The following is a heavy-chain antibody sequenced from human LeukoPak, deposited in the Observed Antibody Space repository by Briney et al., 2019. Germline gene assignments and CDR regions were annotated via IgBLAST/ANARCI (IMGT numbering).Heavy chain of an antibody. Sequence: KASDTLSLTCAVSGFSISSGYFWGWIRRPPGKGLEWIGTYQYHESTYYNPSLNSRLTISIDTSKNHFSLKLSSVTAADTALYYCAGGRGRQVGTRWHPDTHHDYWGQGILFTVYS. CDR3: AGGRGRQVGTRWHPDTHHDY. J-gene: IGHJ4*02. V-gene: IGHV4-38-2*01. D-gene: IGHD6-13*01. CDR2: YQYHEST. CDR1: GFSISSGYF.